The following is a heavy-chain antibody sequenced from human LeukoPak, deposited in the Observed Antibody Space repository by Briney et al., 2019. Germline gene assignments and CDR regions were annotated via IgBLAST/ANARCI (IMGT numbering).Heavy chain of an antibody. Sequence: GRSLRLSCAASGFTFSSYGMHWVRQAPGKGLEWVAVIWYDGSNKYYADSVKGRFTISRDNSKNTLYLQMNCLRAEDTAVYYCARTNDAAAGTYYYYGMDVWGQGTTVTVSS. CDR3: ARTNDAAAGTYYYYGMDV. CDR1: GFTFSSYG. D-gene: IGHD6-13*01. V-gene: IGHV3-33*01. CDR2: IWYDGSNK. J-gene: IGHJ6*02.